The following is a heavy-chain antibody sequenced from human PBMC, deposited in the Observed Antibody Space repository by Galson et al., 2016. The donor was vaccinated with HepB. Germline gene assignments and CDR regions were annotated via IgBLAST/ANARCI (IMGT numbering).Heavy chain of an antibody. Sequence: SETLSLTCTVSGGSISSTSYFWGWLRQPPGKGLEWIGSIYDSGSTYYNPSLIGRVTISVDTSKNQFSLKLSSVSAADAAVYYCARYVGVSMIVGKSSFDSWGQGILVTVSA. CDR3: ARYVGVSMIVGKSSFDS. V-gene: IGHV4-39*01. CDR1: GGSISSTSYF. J-gene: IGHJ4*02. CDR2: IYDSGST. D-gene: IGHD3-22*01.